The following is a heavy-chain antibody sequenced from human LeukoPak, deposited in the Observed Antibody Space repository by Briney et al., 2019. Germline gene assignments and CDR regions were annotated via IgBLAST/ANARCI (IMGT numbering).Heavy chain of an antibody. D-gene: IGHD6-13*01. CDR3: ARSNGDSSSWPNNWFDP. CDR1: GYTFTSYY. J-gene: IGHJ5*02. Sequence: ASVTVSCTASGYTFTSYYMHWVRQAPGQGLEWMGIINTSGGSTSYAQKFQGRVTMTRDTSTSTVYMELSSLRSEDTAVYYCARSNGDSSSWPNNWFDPWGQGTLVTVSS. CDR2: INTSGGST. V-gene: IGHV1-46*01.